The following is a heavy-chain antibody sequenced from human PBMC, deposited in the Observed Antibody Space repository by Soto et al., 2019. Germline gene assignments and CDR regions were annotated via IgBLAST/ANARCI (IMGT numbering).Heavy chain of an antibody. CDR3: SGGVGDAI. Sequence: EDQLVESGGGLVQPGGSLRLTCAVSGFSFRSDWMNWVRQAPGKGLEWVAHTNQDGSEKYYLDSVKGRFTIFRDNAKNSLYLQMNGQRAEDTAVYYCSGGVGDAIWGQGTLVTVSS. CDR2: TNQDGSEK. CDR1: GFSFRSDW. D-gene: IGHD1-26*01. V-gene: IGHV3-7*04. J-gene: IGHJ4*02.